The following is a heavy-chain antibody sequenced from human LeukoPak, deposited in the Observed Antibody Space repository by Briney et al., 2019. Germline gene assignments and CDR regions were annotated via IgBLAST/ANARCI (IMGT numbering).Heavy chain of an antibody. CDR2: ISSSGSTI. J-gene: IGHJ6*02. CDR3: AREGGAYDSSGYYRGYYYYYGMDV. Sequence: GGSLRLSCAASGFTFSSYEMNWVRQAPGKGLEWVSYISSSGSTIYYADSVKGRFTISRDSAKNSLYLQMNSLRAEDTAVYYCAREGGAYDSSGYYRGYYYYYGMDVWGQGTTVTVSS. D-gene: IGHD3-22*01. V-gene: IGHV3-48*03. CDR1: GFTFSSYE.